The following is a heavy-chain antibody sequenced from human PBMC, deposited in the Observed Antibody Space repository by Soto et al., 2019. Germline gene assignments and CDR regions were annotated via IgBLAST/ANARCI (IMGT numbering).Heavy chain of an antibody. V-gene: IGHV4-4*07. J-gene: IGHJ6*02. CDR2: IYTSGST. CDR1: GGSISSYY. D-gene: IGHD3-3*01. Sequence: PSETLSLTCTVSGGSISSYYWSWIRQPAGKGLEWIGRIYTSGSTNYNPSLKSRVTMSVDTSKNQFSLKLSSVTAADTAVYYCARMYYDFWSGHVMDVWGQGTTVTVSS. CDR3: ARMYYDFWSGHVMDV.